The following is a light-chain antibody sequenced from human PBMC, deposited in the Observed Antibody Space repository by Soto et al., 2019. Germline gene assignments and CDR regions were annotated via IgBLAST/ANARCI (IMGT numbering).Light chain of an antibody. CDR2: AAS. J-gene: IGKJ5*01. CDR3: QQSSSSPPIT. Sequence: DIQLTHSPSSLSSSLVYSVSISCRXSQNIDNSLHWYRQKSGEVPEVLIYAASTLRDGVSSRISGSGYGTEFTLTISNLLPDDFATYYCQQSSSSPPITLGQGTRLEIK. V-gene: IGKV1-39*01. CDR1: QNIDNS.